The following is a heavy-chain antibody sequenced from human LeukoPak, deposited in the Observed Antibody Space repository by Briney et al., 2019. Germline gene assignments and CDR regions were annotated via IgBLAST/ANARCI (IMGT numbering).Heavy chain of an antibody. CDR3: TTFEPQQLVRYSAIDY. CDR1: GFTFSNAW. J-gene: IGHJ4*02. V-gene: IGHV3-15*01. CDR2: IKSKTDGGTT. D-gene: IGHD6-13*01. Sequence: PGGSLRLSCAASGFTFSNAWMSWVRQAPGKGLEWVGRIKSKTDGGTTDYAAPVKGRFTISRDDSKNTLYLQMNSLKTEDTAVYYCTTFEPQQLVRYSAIDYWGQGTLVTVSS.